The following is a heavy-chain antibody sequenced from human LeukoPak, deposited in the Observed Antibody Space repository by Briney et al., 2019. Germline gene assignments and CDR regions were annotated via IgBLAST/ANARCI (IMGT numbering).Heavy chain of an antibody. V-gene: IGHV4-4*07. CDR3: ARGIAAAFPGWFDP. D-gene: IGHD6-13*01. CDR1: GGSISSYY. J-gene: IGHJ5*02. CDR2: IYTSGST. Sequence: SETLPLTCTVSGGSISSYYWSWIRQPAGKGLEWIGRIYTSGSTNYNPSLKSRVTMSVDTSKNQFSLKLSSVTAADTAVYYCARGIAAAFPGWFDPWGQGTLVTVSS.